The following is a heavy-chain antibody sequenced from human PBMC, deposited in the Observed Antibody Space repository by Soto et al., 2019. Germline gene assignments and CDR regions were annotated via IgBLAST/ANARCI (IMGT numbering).Heavy chain of an antibody. J-gene: IGHJ5*02. CDR1: GGSFSCYS. CDR2: IHHSGST. V-gene: IGHV4-34*01. CDR3: ARGSKQQLVHRNWFDP. Sequence: SENLSLTCAVYGGSFSCYSWNWIRQPPGKGLEWIGEIHHSGSTNYNPSLKSRVTVSVDTSKNQFLLKLSSVTAADTAVYYCARGSKQQLVHRNWFDPWGQGTLVTVSS. D-gene: IGHD6-13*01.